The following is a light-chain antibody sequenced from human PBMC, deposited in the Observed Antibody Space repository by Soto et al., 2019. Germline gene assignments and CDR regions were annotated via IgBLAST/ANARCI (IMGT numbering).Light chain of an antibody. Sequence: DIQMTQSPSSLSASVGDRITITCRASKTNSTYLNWYQQKPGKAPKLLIYAASTLQSGVPSRFSGSGSGTDFTLTINSLQPEDFATYYCQQSHGIPYTFGQGTKLEIK. CDR1: KTNSTY. CDR3: QQSHGIPYT. CDR2: AAS. V-gene: IGKV1-39*01. J-gene: IGKJ2*01.